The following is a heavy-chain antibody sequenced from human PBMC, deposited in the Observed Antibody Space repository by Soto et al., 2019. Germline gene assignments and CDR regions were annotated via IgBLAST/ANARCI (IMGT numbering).Heavy chain of an antibody. Sequence: EVQLVESGGGLVQPGRSLRLSCAASGFTFDDYAMHWVRQVPGKGLEWVSGINWNSGSIGYADSVKGRFAISRDNAKNALHLKMNNLRAEDTAFYYCVKDESINWYHGHFRHWGQGTLVTVSS. CDR1: GFTFDDYA. CDR2: INWNSGSI. J-gene: IGHJ1*01. CDR3: VKDESINWYHGHFRH. V-gene: IGHV3-9*01. D-gene: IGHD6-13*01.